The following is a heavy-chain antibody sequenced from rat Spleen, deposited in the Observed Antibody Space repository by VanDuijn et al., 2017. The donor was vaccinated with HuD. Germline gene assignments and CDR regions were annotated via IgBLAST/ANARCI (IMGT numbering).Heavy chain of an antibody. D-gene: IGHD1-4*01. CDR2: IWTGGST. Sequence: QVQLKESGPGLVQPSQTLSLTCTVSGFSLTSYNVHWVRQPIGKGLEWMGIIWTGGSTDYNSALKSRLSISRDTSKSQVFLKVNSLQPEDTGTYYCARLEGITSDWFAYWGQGTLVTVSS. CDR1: GFSLTSYN. V-gene: IGHV2-30*01. CDR3: ARLEGITSDWFAY. J-gene: IGHJ3*01.